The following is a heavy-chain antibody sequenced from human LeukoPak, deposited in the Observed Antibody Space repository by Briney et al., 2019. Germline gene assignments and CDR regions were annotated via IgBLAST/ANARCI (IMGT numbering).Heavy chain of an antibody. CDR2: MNPNSGNT. Sequence: GASVKVSCKASGYTFTSCDINWVRQAAGQGLEWMGWMNPNSGNTGYAQKFQGRVTMTRNTSISTAYMELSSLRSEDTAVYYCARESLMASHNWFDPWGQGTLVTVSS. V-gene: IGHV1-8*01. J-gene: IGHJ5*02. D-gene: IGHD3-10*01. CDR1: GYTFTSCD. CDR3: ARESLMASHNWFDP.